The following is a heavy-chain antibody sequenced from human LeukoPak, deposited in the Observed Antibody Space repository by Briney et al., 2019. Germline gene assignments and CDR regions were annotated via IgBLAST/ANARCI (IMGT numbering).Heavy chain of an antibody. V-gene: IGHV1-69*01. CDR3: AIITLYYYYGMDV. Sequence: SVKVSCKASGGTFSSYAISWVRQAPGQGLEWMGGIIPIFGTANYAQKFQGRVTITADESTSTAYMELSSLRSEDTVVYYCAIITLYYYYGMDVWGQGTTVTVSS. CDR2: IIPIFGTA. D-gene: IGHD3-10*01. CDR1: GGTFSSYA. J-gene: IGHJ6*02.